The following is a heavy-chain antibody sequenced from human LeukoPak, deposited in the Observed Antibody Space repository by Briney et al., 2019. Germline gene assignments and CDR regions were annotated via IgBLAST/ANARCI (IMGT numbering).Heavy chain of an antibody. J-gene: IGHJ5*02. CDR3: ASNYDSSGYYYGAFNH. CDR2: IKPSGGST. D-gene: IGHD3-22*01. CDR1: GYTFTNYY. V-gene: IGHV1-46*01. Sequence: ASVKVSCKASGYTFTNYYIHWVRQTPGQGLEWMGVIKPSGGSTTYAQKFQGRVTMTRDTSTSTVYMELSSLRSEDTAVYYRASNYDSSGYYYGAFNHWGQGTLVPVSS.